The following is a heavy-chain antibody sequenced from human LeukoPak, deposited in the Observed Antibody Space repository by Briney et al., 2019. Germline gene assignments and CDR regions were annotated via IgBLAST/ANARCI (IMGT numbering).Heavy chain of an antibody. CDR2: IRYDGSNK. D-gene: IGHD3-9*01. Sequence: PGGSLRLSCAASGFTFSSYGMHWVRQAPGKGLEWVAFIRYDGSNKEYADSVKGRFTISRDNSKNTLYLQMNSLRAEDTAVYYCAKAFGMLLRYFDWIDYWGQGTLVTVSS. V-gene: IGHV3-30*02. CDR1: GFTFSSYG. CDR3: AKAFGMLLRYFDWIDY. J-gene: IGHJ4*02.